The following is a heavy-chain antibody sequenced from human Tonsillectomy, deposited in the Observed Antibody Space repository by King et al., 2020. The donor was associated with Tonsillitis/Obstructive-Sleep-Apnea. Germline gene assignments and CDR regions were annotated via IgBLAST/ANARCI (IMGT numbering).Heavy chain of an antibody. CDR1: GYSFTSYW. D-gene: IGHD3-22*01. CDR2: IDPSDSYT. J-gene: IGHJ4*02. V-gene: IGHV5-10-1*03. CDR3: ARHGYYDDNSGHNFDY. Sequence: QLVQSGAEVKKPGESLRISCKGSGYSFTSYWISWVRQMPGKGLEWMGRIDPSDSYTNYSPSFQGHVTISADKSISTAYLQWRSLKASDTAMYYCARHGYYDDNSGHNFDYGGQGTLFTVSS.